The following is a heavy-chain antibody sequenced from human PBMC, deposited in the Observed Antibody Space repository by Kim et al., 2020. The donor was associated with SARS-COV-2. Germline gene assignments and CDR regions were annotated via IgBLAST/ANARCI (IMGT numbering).Heavy chain of an antibody. Sequence: SETLSLTCTVSGGSISSYYWSWIRQPPGKGLEWIGYIYYSGSTNYNPSLKSRVTISVDTSKNQFSLKLSSVTAADTAVYYCARSPGIAAAVDYWGQGTLV. V-gene: IGHV4-59*13. J-gene: IGHJ4*02. CDR3: ARSPGIAAAVDY. CDR2: IYYSGST. CDR1: GGSISSYY. D-gene: IGHD6-13*01.